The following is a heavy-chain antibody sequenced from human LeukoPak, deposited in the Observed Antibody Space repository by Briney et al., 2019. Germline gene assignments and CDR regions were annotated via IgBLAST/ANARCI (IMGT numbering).Heavy chain of an antibody. Sequence: SETLSLTCTVSGGSISSSSYYWGWIRQPPGKGLEWIGSIYYSGSTYYNPSLKSRVTISVDTSKNQFPLKLSSVTAADTAVYYCARHRDYYDSSGYRGDFDYWGQGTLVTVSS. V-gene: IGHV4-39*01. CDR1: GGSISSSSYY. CDR3: ARHRDYYDSSGYRGDFDY. CDR2: IYYSGST. D-gene: IGHD3-22*01. J-gene: IGHJ4*02.